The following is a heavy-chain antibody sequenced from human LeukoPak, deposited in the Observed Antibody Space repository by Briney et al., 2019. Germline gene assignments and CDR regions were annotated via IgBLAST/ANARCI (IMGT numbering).Heavy chain of an antibody. V-gene: IGHV3-11*01. CDR3: ARGRAKWPHDAFDV. CDR2: ISSSGNTM. D-gene: IGHD5-12*01. J-gene: IGHJ3*01. CDR1: GFIFTDYY. Sequence: PGGSLRLSCAASGFIFTDYYMSWIRQAPGKGLEWIAYISSSGNTMYYADSVKGRFAISRDNAKNSLYLQMNSLRAEDTAVYYCARGRAKWPHDAFDVWGQGTVVIVSS.